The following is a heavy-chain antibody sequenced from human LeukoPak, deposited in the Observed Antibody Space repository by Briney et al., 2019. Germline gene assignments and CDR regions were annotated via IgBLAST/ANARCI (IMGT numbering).Heavy chain of an antibody. Sequence: PGGSLRHSCAASGFTVSSNYMSWVRQAPGKGLEWVSVIYSGGSTYYADSVKGRFTISRDNSKNTLYLRMNSLRAEDTAVYYCARDLMTGGPLLPGYYYGMDVWGQGTTVTVSS. V-gene: IGHV3-66*02. CDR1: GFTVSSNY. CDR2: IYSGGST. J-gene: IGHJ6*02. D-gene: IGHD2-15*01. CDR3: ARDLMTGGPLLPGYYYGMDV.